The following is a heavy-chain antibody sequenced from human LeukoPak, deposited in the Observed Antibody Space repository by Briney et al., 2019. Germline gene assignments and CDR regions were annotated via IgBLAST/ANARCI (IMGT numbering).Heavy chain of an antibody. Sequence: GGSLRLSCAASGFSFDDYGMSWVRQAPGKGLEWLSGINWKTGATVYSDSVKGRFTISKDNTKNSLYLQMNSLRAEDTAFYYCARETSARGVSTHWGQGTLVTVSS. J-gene: IGHJ4*02. CDR2: INWKTGAT. CDR1: GFSFDDYG. D-gene: IGHD3-10*01. CDR3: ARETSARGVSTH. V-gene: IGHV3-20*04.